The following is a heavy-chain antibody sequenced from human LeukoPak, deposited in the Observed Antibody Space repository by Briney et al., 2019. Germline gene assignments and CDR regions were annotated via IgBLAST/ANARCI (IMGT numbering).Heavy chain of an antibody. CDR3: ARDPQWGGAYDY. CDR2: INPSGGST. J-gene: IGHJ4*02. D-gene: IGHD1-26*01. CDR1: GYTFTSYY. Sequence: ASVKVSCKASGYTFTSYYMHWVRQAPGQGLEWMGIINPSGGSTSYAQKFQGRVTMTRDMSTSTVYMELSSLRSEDTAVYYCARDPQWGGAYDYWGQGTLVTVSS. V-gene: IGHV1-46*01.